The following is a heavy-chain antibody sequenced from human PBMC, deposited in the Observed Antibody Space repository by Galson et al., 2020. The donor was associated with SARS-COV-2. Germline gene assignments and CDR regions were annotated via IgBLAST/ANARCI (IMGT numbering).Heavy chain of an antibody. J-gene: IGHJ3*02. CDR1: GGTFSSYA. CDR3: AREILRFLEWLLPDAFDI. D-gene: IGHD3-3*01. CDR2: IIPILGIA. Sequence: SVKVSCKASGGTFSSYAISWVRQAPGQGLEWMGGIIPILGIANYAQKFQGRVTITADKSTSTAYMELSSLRSEDTVVYYCAREILRFLEWLLPDAFDIWGQGTMVTVSS. V-gene: IGHV1-69*10.